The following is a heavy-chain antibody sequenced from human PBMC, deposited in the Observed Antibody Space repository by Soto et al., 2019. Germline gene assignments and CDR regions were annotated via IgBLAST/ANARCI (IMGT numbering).Heavy chain of an antibody. CDR3: ASLMSSGYYYGMDV. CDR1: GGTFSSYT. D-gene: IGHD3-10*01. CDR2: IIPILGIA. J-gene: IGHJ6*02. Sequence: QVQLVQSGAEVKKPGSSVKVSCKAYGGTFSSYTISWVRQAPGQGLEWMGRIIPILGIANYAQKFQGRVTITADKSTSRAYMELSSLRSEDTAVYYCASLMSSGYYYGMDVWGQGTTLTVSS. V-gene: IGHV1-69*02.